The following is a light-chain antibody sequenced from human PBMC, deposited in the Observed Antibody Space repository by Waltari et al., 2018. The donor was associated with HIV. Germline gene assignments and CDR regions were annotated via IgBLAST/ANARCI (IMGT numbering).Light chain of an antibody. V-gene: IGKV1-39*01. CDR3: QQSFSAAIT. CDR2: GAS. Sequence: DIQMTQSPSSLSASVGDTVTITCRASQNINNYLNCNQQRPGKPPILLIYGASSLQPGVPSRVIASASGANFTLTITRLQPEDFASYYCQQSFSAAITLGQGTRL. CDR1: QNINNY. J-gene: IGKJ5*01.